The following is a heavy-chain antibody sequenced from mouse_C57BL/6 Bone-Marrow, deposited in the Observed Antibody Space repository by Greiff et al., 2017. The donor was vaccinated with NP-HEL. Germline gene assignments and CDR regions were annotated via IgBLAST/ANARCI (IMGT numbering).Heavy chain of an antibody. CDR3: ARSRRWLLLFAY. J-gene: IGHJ3*01. CDR1: GYTFTSYW. Sequence: QVQLQQPGAELVRPGSSVKLSCKASGYTFTSYWMHWVKQRPIQGLEWIGNIDPSDSETHYNQKFKDKATLTVDKSSSTAYMQLSSLTSEDSAVYYCARSRRWLLLFAYWGQGTLVTVSA. V-gene: IGHV1-52*01. CDR2: IDPSDSET. D-gene: IGHD2-3*01.